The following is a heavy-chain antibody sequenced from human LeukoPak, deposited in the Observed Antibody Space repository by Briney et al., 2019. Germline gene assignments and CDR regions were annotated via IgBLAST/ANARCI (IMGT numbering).Heavy chain of an antibody. Sequence: SETLSLTCTVSGGSISSYYWSWIRQPPGKGLEWIGYIYYSGSTNYNPSLKSRVTISVDTSKNQLSLKLSSVTAADTAVYYCARETYYYDSSGYYGWFDPWGQGTLVTVSS. CDR1: GGSISSYY. J-gene: IGHJ5*02. CDR3: ARETYYYDSSGYYGWFDP. CDR2: IYYSGST. V-gene: IGHV4-59*01. D-gene: IGHD3-22*01.